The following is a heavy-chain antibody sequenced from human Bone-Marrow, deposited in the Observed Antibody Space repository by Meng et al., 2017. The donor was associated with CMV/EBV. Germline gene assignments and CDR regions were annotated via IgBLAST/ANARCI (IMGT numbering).Heavy chain of an antibody. CDR2: ISGYNGNT. J-gene: IGHJ4*02. D-gene: IGHD3-16*01. CDR1: GVTFDSYG. CDR3: ATLGFWGDYFDH. V-gene: IGHV1-18*01. Sequence: ASVKVSCKASGVTFDSYGITWARQAPGQGLEWMGWISGYNGNTNDAQKFQDRLTMTTNTSSTTAYMELRSLRSDDTAVYYCATLGFWGDYFDHWGQGRLVTVSS.